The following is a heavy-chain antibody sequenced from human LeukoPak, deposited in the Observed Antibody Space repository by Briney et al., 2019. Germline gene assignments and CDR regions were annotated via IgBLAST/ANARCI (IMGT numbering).Heavy chain of an antibody. CDR2: IHHSVSP. V-gene: IGHV4-59*01. Sequence: SENLSLTCTVSGGSITTYYWSWLRQSPGRGLEWIGYIHHSVSPTYNPSLKSRVTISVDTSKNQFSLKVTSVTAADTAVYYCARDILLVGATHYFDYWGQGTLVTVSS. CDR3: ARDILLVGATHYFDY. D-gene: IGHD1-26*01. J-gene: IGHJ4*02. CDR1: GGSITTYY.